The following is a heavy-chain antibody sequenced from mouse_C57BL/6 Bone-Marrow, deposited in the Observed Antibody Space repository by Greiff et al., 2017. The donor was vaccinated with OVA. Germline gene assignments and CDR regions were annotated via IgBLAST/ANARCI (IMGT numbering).Heavy chain of an antibody. V-gene: IGHV5-6*01. J-gene: IGHJ1*03. CDR1: GFTFSSYG. CDR2: ISSGGSYT. Sequence: EVQVVESGGDLVKPGGSLKLSCAASGFTFSSYGMSWVRQTPDKRLEWVATISSGGSYTYYPDSVKGRFTISRDNAKNTLYLQMSSLKAEDTAMYYRARHYYWYFDVWGTGTTVTVSS. CDR3: ARHYYWYFDV.